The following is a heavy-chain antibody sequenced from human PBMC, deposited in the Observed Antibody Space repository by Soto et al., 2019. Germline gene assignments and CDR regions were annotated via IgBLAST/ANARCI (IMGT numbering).Heavy chain of an antibody. CDR2: IGTAGDT. V-gene: IGHV3-13*04. CDR3: ARSPPGGYHYYYGMDV. Sequence: GSLRLSCAASGFTFSSYDMLWVRQATGKGLEWVSAIGTAGDTYYPGSVKGRFTISRENAKNSLYLQMNSLRAGDTAVYYCARSPPGGYHYYYGMDVWGQGTTVTVSS. J-gene: IGHJ6*02. D-gene: IGHD3-22*01. CDR1: GFTFSSYD.